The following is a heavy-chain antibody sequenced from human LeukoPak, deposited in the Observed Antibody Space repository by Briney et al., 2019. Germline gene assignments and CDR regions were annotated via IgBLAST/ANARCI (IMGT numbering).Heavy chain of an antibody. CDR3: ASGAVYGYQYYFDY. J-gene: IGHJ4*02. CDR1: GFTFSDYY. CDR2: ISSSGSTI. D-gene: IGHD2-8*01. Sequence: PGGSLRLSCAASGFTFSDYYMSWIRQAPGKGLEWVSYISSSGSTIYYADSVKGRFSISRGNAKNSLDLQMNNLRAEDTAVYYCASGAVYGYQYYFDYWGQGTLVTVSS. V-gene: IGHV3-11*01.